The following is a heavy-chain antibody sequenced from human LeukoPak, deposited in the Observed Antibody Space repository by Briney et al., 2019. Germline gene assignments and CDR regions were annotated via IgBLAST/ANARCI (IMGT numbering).Heavy chain of an antibody. Sequence: ASVKVSCKVSGYTLTELSMHWVRQAPGKGFEWMGGFDPEDGETIYAQKFQGRVTMTEDTSTDTAYMELSSLRSEDTAVYYCATPDSSGWYSGFDYWGQGTLVTVSS. V-gene: IGHV1-24*01. CDR1: GYTLTELS. J-gene: IGHJ4*02. CDR2: FDPEDGET. D-gene: IGHD6-19*01. CDR3: ATPDSSGWYSGFDY.